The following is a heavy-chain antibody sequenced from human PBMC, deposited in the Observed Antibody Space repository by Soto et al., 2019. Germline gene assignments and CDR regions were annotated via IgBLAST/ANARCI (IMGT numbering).Heavy chain of an antibody. CDR1: GGFVSSGSYY. Sequence: SETLSLTCAVYGGFVSSGSYYWSWIRQPPGKGLEWIGEMSHSGGTHFNPSLKSRVTISVDTSKNQFSLKMSSVTAADTALYYCARVERGTATTVVDAFDIWGPGTMVIVSS. CDR2: MSHSGGT. CDR3: ARVERGTATTVVDAFDI. V-gene: IGHV4-61*01. J-gene: IGHJ3*02. D-gene: IGHD1-1*01.